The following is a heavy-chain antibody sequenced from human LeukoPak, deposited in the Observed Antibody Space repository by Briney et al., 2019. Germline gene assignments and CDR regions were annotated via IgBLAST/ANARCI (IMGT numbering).Heavy chain of an antibody. D-gene: IGHD6-19*01. CDR1: GCTLTELS. CDR2: FDPEDGET. Sequence: ASVKVSCKVSGCTLTELSMHWVRQAPGKGLEWMGGFDPEDGETIYAQKFQGRVTMTEDTSTDTAYMELSSLRSEDTAVYYCATYPGIAVAGREGKEDYWGQGTLVTVSS. J-gene: IGHJ4*02. CDR3: ATYPGIAVAGREGKEDY. V-gene: IGHV1-24*01.